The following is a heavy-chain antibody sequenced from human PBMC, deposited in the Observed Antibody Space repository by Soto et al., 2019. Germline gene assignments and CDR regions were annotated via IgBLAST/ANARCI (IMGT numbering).Heavy chain of an antibody. CDR2: INAGNGNT. J-gene: IGHJ5*02. CDR3: ARDAGITIFGVVTHNWFDP. D-gene: IGHD3-3*01. Sequence: ASVKVSCKASGYTFTSYAMHWVRQAPGQRLEWMGWINAGNGNTKYSQKFQGRVTITRDTSASTAYMELSSLRSEDTAVYYCARDAGITIFGVVTHNWFDPWGQGTLVTVS. V-gene: IGHV1-3*01. CDR1: GYTFTSYA.